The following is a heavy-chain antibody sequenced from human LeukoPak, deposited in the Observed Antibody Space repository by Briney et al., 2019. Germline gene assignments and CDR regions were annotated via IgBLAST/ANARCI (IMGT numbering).Heavy chain of an antibody. CDR1: GYTFTDYN. Sequence: ASVKISCKASGYTFTDYNIHWVQQAPGKGLEWVERVDPEDGATMYAEKFQDRVTITADTSTDTTYMELRSLRSEDTAVYYCANLVVVIAATSFDYWGQGTLVTVSS. D-gene: IGHD2-15*01. V-gene: IGHV1-69-2*01. J-gene: IGHJ4*02. CDR3: ANLVVVIAATSFDY. CDR2: VDPEDGAT.